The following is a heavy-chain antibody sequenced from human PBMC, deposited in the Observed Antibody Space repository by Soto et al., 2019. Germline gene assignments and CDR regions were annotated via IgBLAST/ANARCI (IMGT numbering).Heavy chain of an antibody. CDR3: ARGRRYYYDNTGPFYFEH. V-gene: IGHV4-59*01. CDR1: GGSISNYY. Sequence: SETLSLTCTVSGGSISNYYWSWIRQPPGNELEWIAYIYYNGITNYNPSLKSRVTISVDTSKNQFSLTLTSVTAADTAVYYCARGRRYYYDNTGPFYFEHWGQGTMVTVSS. CDR2: IYYNGIT. J-gene: IGHJ4*02. D-gene: IGHD3-22*01.